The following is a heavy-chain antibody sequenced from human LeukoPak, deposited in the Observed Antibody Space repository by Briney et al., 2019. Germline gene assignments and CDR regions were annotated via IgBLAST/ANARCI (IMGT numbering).Heavy chain of an antibody. V-gene: IGHV1-18*01. CDR1: GYTFTSYG. CDR3: ARYKEGYCSSTSCSRGDNWFDP. J-gene: IGHJ5*02. CDR2: ISAYNGNT. Sequence: GASVKVSCKASGYTFTSYGISWVRQAPGQGGEWMGWISAYNGNTNYAQKLQGRVTMTTDTSTSTAYMELRSLRSDDTAVYYCARYKEGYCSSTSCSRGDNWFDPWGQGTLVTVSS. D-gene: IGHD2-2*01.